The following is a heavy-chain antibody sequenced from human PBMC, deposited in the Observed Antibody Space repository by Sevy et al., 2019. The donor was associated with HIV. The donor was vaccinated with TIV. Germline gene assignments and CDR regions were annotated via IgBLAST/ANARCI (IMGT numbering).Heavy chain of an antibody. Sequence: ASVKVSCKASGYTFTGYYMHWVRQAPGQGLEWMGWINPNSGGTNYAQKFQGMVTMTRDTSISTAYMELSRLRSDDTAVYYWARGFLPPAVSIAVYYYYYGMDVWGQGTTVTVSS. CDR1: GYTFTGYY. CDR2: INPNSGGT. D-gene: IGHD6-6*01. CDR3: ARGFLPPAVSIAVYYYYYGMDV. J-gene: IGHJ6*02. V-gene: IGHV1-2*02.